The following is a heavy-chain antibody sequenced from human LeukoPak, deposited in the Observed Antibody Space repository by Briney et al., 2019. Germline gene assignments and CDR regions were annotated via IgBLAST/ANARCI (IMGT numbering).Heavy chain of an antibody. CDR3: AREDDSSGIPFDY. J-gene: IGHJ4*02. D-gene: IGHD3-22*01. CDR2: ISSSSSYI. V-gene: IGHV3-21*01. CDR1: GFTFSSYS. Sequence: PGGSLRLSCAASGFTFSSYSMNWVRQAPGKGLEWVSSISSSSSYIYYADSVKGRFTISRDNAKNSLYLQMNSLRAEDTAVYYCAREDDSSGIPFDYWGQGTLVTVSS.